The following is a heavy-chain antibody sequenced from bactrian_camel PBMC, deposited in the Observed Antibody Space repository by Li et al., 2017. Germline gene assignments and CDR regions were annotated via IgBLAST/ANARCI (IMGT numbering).Heavy chain of an antibody. Sequence: QLVESGGGSVQAGGSVRLSCVTSGGTEDGFYVAWIRQAPGKGREGVAVLWIGGAQTTYADSVKGRFAISQDTDKKAIYLQMNSLEPDDTAKYYCARNSYATGSCPLGQSSYDYWGQGTQVTVS. J-gene: IGHJ4*01. V-gene: IGHV3S40*01. CDR2: LWIGGAQT. CDR3: ARNSYATGSCPLGQSSYDY. CDR1: GGTEDGFY. D-gene: IGHD1*01.